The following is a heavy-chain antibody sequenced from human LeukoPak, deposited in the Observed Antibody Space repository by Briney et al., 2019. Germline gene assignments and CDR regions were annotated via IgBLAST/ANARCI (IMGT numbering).Heavy chain of an antibody. CDR3: VREGEGPLSKDFDY. D-gene: IGHD2/OR15-2a*01. J-gene: IGHJ4*02. V-gene: IGHV1-2*02. Sequence: ASMKVSCKSSGFTFTDHYIHWVRQRPGQGLEWMGYIGPHSTFTSSPQEFQGRVTMTREASMSTAYMELTRLTSDDTAVYYCVREGEGPLSKDFDYWGQGTLVTVSS. CDR2: IGPHSTFT. CDR1: GFTFTDHY.